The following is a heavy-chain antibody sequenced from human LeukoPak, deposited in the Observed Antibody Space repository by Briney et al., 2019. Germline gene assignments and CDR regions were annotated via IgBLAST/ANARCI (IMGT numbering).Heavy chain of an antibody. CDR3: ARDCSSTSCYLGFDY. V-gene: IGHV3-23*01. Sequence: GGSLRLSCAVSGFPLSSYAMSWVRQAPGKGLEWVSATSSSDAGTYYADSVRGRFTISRDNSKNTLYLQMNSLRAEDTAVYYCARDCSSTSCYLGFDYWGQGTLVTVSS. J-gene: IGHJ4*02. CDR1: GFPLSSYA. D-gene: IGHD2-2*01. CDR2: TSSSDAGT.